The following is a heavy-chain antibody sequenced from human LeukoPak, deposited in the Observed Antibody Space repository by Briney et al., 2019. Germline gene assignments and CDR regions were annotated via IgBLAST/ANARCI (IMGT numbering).Heavy chain of an antibody. D-gene: IGHD3-16*02. CDR3: ARDGGDYVWGSYPQNDY. Sequence: ASVKVSCKASGYTFTGYHIYWVRQAPGQGLEWMGWISAYNGNTNYAQKLQGRVTMTTDTSTSTAYMELRSLRSDDTAVYYCARDGGDYVWGSYPQNDYWGQGTLVTVSS. CDR1: GYTFTGYH. CDR2: ISAYNGNT. V-gene: IGHV1-18*04. J-gene: IGHJ4*02.